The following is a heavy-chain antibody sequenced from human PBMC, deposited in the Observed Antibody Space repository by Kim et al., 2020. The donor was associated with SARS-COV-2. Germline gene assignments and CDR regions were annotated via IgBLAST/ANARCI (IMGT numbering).Heavy chain of an antibody. CDR3: SCTYCSGGSCYWDDAFDI. CDR2: IYNSGST. D-gene: IGHD2-15*01. V-gene: IGHV4-4*02. Sequence: SETLSLTCAVSGGSISSSNWWSWVRQPPGKRLECVGEIYNSGSTNNNPSPKRQVTITVDKSKNQFALKLSSVTPAATAAYYCSCTYCSGGSCYWDDAFDICGQGTMVTVSA. J-gene: IGHJ3*02. CDR1: GGSISSSNW.